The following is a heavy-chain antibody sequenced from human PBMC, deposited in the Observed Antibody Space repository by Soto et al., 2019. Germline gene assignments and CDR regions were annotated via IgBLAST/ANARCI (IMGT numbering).Heavy chain of an antibody. V-gene: IGHV4-34*01. CDR1: GDSLRGQS. Sequence: PSETLSLTCAVVGDSLRGQSWNWIRQSPGKGLEWIGEHDQSGGTNYNPTLESRAIISDDTSKNQFSLTLTSVTAADTAFYYCAREDTHRWSGESFDVWGHGTTVTVSS. J-gene: IGHJ6*02. CDR3: AREDTHRWSGESFDV. D-gene: IGHD2-15*01. CDR2: HDQSGGT.